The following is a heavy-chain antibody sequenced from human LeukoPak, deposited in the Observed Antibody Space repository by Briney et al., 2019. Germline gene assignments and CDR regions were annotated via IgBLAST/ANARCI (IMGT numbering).Heavy chain of an antibody. J-gene: IGHJ3*02. D-gene: IGHD4-23*01. CDR2: ISYSGTT. V-gene: IGHV4-61*01. CDR1: GGSASSGSYY. CDR3: ARDGRATVVTPERAFDI. Sequence: PSETLSLTCTVSGGSASSGSYYWSWIRQPPGKGLEWIGQISYSGTTNYNPSLKSRVTISVDTSKNQFSLKLTFVTAADTAVYYCARDGRATVVTPERAFDIWGQGTMVTVSS.